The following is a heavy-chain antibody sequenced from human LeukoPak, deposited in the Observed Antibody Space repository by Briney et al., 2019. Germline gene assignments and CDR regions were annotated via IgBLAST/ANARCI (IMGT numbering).Heavy chain of an antibody. V-gene: IGHV3-21*01. CDR1: GFTFSSYS. D-gene: IGHD6-19*01. Sequence: GGSLRLSCAASGFTFSSYSMNWVRQAPGKGLEWVSSISSSSSYIYYAGSVKGRFTISRDNAKNSLYLQMNSLRAEDTAVYYCARDRAVAGIDYWGQGTLVTVSS. J-gene: IGHJ4*02. CDR3: ARDRAVAGIDY. CDR2: ISSSSSYI.